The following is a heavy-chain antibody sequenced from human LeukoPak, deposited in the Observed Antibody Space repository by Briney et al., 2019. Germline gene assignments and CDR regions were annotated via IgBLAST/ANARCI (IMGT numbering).Heavy chain of an antibody. J-gene: IGHJ4*02. CDR2: IHPSGST. D-gene: IGHD2-2*01. Sequence: SETLSLTCAVSGGSINNNKWWNWVRQPPGKGLEWIGEIHPSGSTRYNPSLKSRLSISIDKSNDQVSLKLSSVTAADTAVYYCARRTLVVVVPAAFDYWGQGTLVTVSS. V-gene: IGHV4-4*02. CDR3: ARRTLVVVVPAAFDY. CDR1: GGSINNNKW.